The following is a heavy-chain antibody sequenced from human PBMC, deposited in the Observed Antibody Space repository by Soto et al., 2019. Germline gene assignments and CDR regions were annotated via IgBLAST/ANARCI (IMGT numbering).Heavy chain of an antibody. Sequence: SETLSLTCAVSGYSISSGYYWGWIRQPPGKGLEWIGSIYHSGSTYYNPSLKSRVTISVDTSKNQFSLKLSSVTAADTAVYYCARAGDYWGQGTLVTVYS. CDR1: GYSISSGYY. CDR2: IYHSGST. V-gene: IGHV4-38-2*01. J-gene: IGHJ4*02. CDR3: ARAGDY.